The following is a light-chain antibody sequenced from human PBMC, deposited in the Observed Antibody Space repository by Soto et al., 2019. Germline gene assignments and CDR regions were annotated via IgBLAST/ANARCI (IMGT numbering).Light chain of an antibody. CDR1: SSNIGAGYD. CDR3: QSYDSSLSGYV. CDR2: GNN. J-gene: IGLJ1*01. V-gene: IGLV1-40*01. Sequence: QSVLTQPPSVSGAPGQRVTISCTGSSSNIGAGYDVHWYQQLPGTAPKALIYGNNNRPSGVPDRFSDSKSGTSASLAITGLQAEDEADYYCQSYDSSLSGYVFGTGTKLTVL.